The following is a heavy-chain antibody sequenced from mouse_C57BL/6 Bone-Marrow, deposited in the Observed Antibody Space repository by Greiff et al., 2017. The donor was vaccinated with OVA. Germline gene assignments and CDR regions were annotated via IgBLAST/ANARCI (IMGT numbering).Heavy chain of an antibody. CDR3: ATDGFWYFDV. D-gene: IGHD2-3*01. CDR2: TDPSDSYT. V-gene: IGHV1-69*01. CDR1: GYTFTSYW. J-gene: IGHJ1*03. Sequence: QVQLQQPGAELVMPGASVKLSCKASGYTFTSYWMHWVKQRPGQGLEWIGETDPSDSYTNYNQKFKGKSTLTVDKSSSTAYMQLSSLTSEDSAVYYCATDGFWYFDVWGTGTTVTVSS.